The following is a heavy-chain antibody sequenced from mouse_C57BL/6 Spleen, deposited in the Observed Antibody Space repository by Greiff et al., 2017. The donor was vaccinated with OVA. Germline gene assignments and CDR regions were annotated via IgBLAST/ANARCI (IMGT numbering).Heavy chain of an antibody. V-gene: IGHV5-9-1*02. Sequence: EVQVVESGEGLVKPGGSLKLSCAASGFTFSSYAMSWVRRTPEKRLEWVAYISSGGDYIYYADTVKGRFTISRDNARNTLYLQMSSLKSEDTAMYYCTREGTLYYYAMDYWGQGTSVTVSS. CDR3: TREGTLYYYAMDY. J-gene: IGHJ4*01. CDR1: GFTFSSYA. D-gene: IGHD3-3*01. CDR2: ISSGGDYI.